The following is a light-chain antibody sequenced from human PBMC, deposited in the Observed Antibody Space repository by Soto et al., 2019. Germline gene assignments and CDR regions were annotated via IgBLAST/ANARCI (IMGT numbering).Light chain of an antibody. J-gene: IGKJ2*01. CDR3: QQYGRSPPRT. V-gene: IGKV3-20*01. CDR1: QSVNY. Sequence: EIVLTQSPGTLSLSPGERATLSCTASQSVNYVAWYQQKAGQGPRLLIYGASNRATGIPDRFSASGSGTDFTLTISRLEPEDSAVYYCQQYGRSPPRTFGQGTTLEIK. CDR2: GAS.